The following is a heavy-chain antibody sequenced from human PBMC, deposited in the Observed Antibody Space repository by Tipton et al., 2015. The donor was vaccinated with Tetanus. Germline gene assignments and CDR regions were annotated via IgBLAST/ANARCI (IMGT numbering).Heavy chain of an antibody. CDR2: IFDTGST. V-gene: IGHV4-59*01. CDR1: GGSISSFY. Sequence: TLSLTCTVSGGSISSFYWTWIRQPPGKGLEWIGYIFDTGSTNYNPSLTSRVTMSVDTSKNQFSLHLTSVTAADTAVYYCARGWGSSWYYFDNGGQGTLVSVSS. D-gene: IGHD6-13*01. J-gene: IGHJ4*02. CDR3: ARGWGSSWYYFDN.